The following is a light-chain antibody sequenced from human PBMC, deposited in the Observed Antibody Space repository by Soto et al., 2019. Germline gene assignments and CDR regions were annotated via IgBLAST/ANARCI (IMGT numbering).Light chain of an antibody. J-gene: IGKJ5*01. CDR3: QQYHKILST. V-gene: IGKV1-33*01. CDR1: QDISNY. CDR2: DAS. Sequence: DLQMTQSPSSLSASVGDRVTITCQASQDISNYLNWYQQKPGKAPKLLIYDASHLQEGVPTRFSGSGSGTHFTFTITSLQPADIATYYCQQYHKILSTFGQGTRLEIK.